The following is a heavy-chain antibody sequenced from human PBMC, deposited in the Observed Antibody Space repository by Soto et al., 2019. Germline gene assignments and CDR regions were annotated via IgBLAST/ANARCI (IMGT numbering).Heavy chain of an antibody. CDR1: GGSISSSSYY. V-gene: IGHV4-39*01. J-gene: IGHJ5*01. D-gene: IGHD2-2*01. Sequence: SETLSLTCTVSGGSISSSSYYWGWIRQPPGKGLEWIGSIYYSGSTYYNPSLKSRVTISVDPSNNQLSLQLNSVTPDDKAVYYCVRLVGNSWLDSWGPGTLVTVSS. CDR2: IYYSGST. CDR3: VRLVGNSWLDS.